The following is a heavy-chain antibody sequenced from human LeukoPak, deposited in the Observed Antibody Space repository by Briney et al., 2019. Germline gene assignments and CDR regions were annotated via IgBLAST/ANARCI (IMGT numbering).Heavy chain of an antibody. CDR1: GGSFSGYY. Sequence: SETLSLTCAVYGGSFSGYYWSWIRQPAGKGLEWIGRMYTSGNTNYNPSLKSRATISVDTSKNQFSLELSSVTAADTAVYYCARERLAMVRGVIPKEAWGWFDPWGQGTLVTVSS. CDR3: ARERLAMVRGVIPKEAWGWFDP. J-gene: IGHJ5*02. V-gene: IGHV4-4*07. D-gene: IGHD3-10*01. CDR2: MYTSGNT.